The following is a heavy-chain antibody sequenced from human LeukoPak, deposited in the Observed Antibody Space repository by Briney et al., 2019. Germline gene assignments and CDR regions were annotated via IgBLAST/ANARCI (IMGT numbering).Heavy chain of an antibody. V-gene: IGHV3-53*01. D-gene: IGHD6-19*01. Sequence: GGSLRLSCAASGFTFSSNYMSWVRQAPGKGLEWVSVIYSGGSTYYADSVKGRFTIFRDNSKNTLYLQMNSLRAEDTAVYYCASIKVAVAGSGAWGQGTLVTVSS. CDR1: GFTFSSNY. CDR3: ASIKVAVAGSGA. J-gene: IGHJ4*02. CDR2: IYSGGST.